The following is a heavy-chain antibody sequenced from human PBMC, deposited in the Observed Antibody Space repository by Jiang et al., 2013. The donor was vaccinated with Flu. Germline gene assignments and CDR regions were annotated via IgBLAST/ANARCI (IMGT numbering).Heavy chain of an antibody. CDR3: AKYADYERALGSYFDY. J-gene: IGHJ4*02. D-gene: IGHD4-17*01. Sequence: VQLLESGGGLVQPGGSLRLSCAASGFTFSSYAMSWVRQAPGKGLEWVSGISGSGISTYYADSVKGRFTVSRDNSKNTLYLQMNSLRAEDTAVYYCAKYADYERALGSYFDYWGQGALVTVSS. CDR2: ISGSGIST. CDR1: GFTFSSYA. V-gene: IGHV3-23*01.